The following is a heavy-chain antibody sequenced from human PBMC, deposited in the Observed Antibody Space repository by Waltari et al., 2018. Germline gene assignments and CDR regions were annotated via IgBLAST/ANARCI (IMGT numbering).Heavy chain of an antibody. Sequence: QVQLIQSGTEVRKPGASVKVSCKTSGYTFTRYDINWVRQAAGQGLEWLGWMSHATGDTGYAQKFQGRINMTRNTSRNTAYLELSSLTSEDTAIYYCARDIMAPWGQGTRVSVSS. CDR2: MSHATGDT. D-gene: IGHD3-16*01. CDR1: GYTFTRYD. J-gene: IGHJ5*02. V-gene: IGHV1-8*01. CDR3: ARDIMAP.